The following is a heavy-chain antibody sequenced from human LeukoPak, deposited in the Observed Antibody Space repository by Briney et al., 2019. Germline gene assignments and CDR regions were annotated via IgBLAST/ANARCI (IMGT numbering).Heavy chain of an antibody. CDR3: ARGQPFQKYYFDY. V-gene: IGHV4-31*03. CDR2: IYYSGST. CDR1: GGSISSGGYY. D-gene: IGHD2/OR15-2a*01. Sequence: SETLSLTCTVSGGSISSGGYYWSWIRQHPGKGLEWIGYIYYSGSTYYNLSLKSRVTISVDTSKNQFSLKLSSVTAADTAVYYCARGQPFQKYYFDYWGQGTLVTVSS. J-gene: IGHJ4*02.